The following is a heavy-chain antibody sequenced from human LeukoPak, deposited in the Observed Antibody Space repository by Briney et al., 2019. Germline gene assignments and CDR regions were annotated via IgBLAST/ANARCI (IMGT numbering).Heavy chain of an antibody. V-gene: IGHV3-48*03. J-gene: IGHJ4*02. D-gene: IGHD3-16*01. Sequence: QPGGSLRLPCAASGFTFSSYEMNWVRQAPGKGLEWVSYISPSGSSIYYADSVKGRFTISRDNAKNSLFLQMNSLRAEDTAVYYCASGGRISSWGQGTLVTVSS. CDR3: ASGGRISS. CDR2: ISPSGSSI. CDR1: GFTFSSYE.